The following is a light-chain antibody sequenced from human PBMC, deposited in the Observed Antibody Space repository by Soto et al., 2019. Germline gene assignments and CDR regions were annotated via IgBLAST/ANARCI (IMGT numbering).Light chain of an antibody. CDR2: DAS. Sequence: EVVLTQSPGTLSLSPGERATLSCRASQSVSSNYLVWYQQKPGQAPRLLIYDASSRATGIPDRFSGSGSGTDFTLTISRLEPEDFAVYYCQQYAFSPWTFGQGTKVDIK. V-gene: IGKV3-20*01. CDR1: QSVSSNY. CDR3: QQYAFSPWT. J-gene: IGKJ1*01.